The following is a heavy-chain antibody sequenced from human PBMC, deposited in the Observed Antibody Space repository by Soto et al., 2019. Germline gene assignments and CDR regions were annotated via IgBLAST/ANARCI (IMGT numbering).Heavy chain of an antibody. CDR3: ATETKRSNYYDSSGPDAFDI. Sequence: PVKVSCKASGVTFSSYAISWVRQEPEQGLEKMGGIIPIFGTANYAQKFQGRVTITADESTSTAYMELSSLRSEDTAVYYCATETKRSNYYDSSGPDAFDICGQGTMVTVSS. D-gene: IGHD3-22*01. CDR1: GVTFSSYA. J-gene: IGHJ3*02. CDR2: IIPIFGTA. V-gene: IGHV1-69*19.